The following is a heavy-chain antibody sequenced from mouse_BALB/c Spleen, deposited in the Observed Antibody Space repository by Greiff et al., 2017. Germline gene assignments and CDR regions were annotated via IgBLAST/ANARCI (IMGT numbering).Heavy chain of an antibody. J-gene: IGHJ2*01. V-gene: IGHV5-17*02. CDR1: GFTFSSFG. D-gene: IGHD1-1*01. Sequence: EVNVVESGGGLVQPGGSRKLSCAASGFTFSSFGMHWVRQAPEKGLEWVAYISSGSSTIYYADTVKGRFTISRDNPKNTLFLQMTSLRSEDTAMYYCARSRVYYGSSYFDYWGQGTTLTVSS. CDR3: ARSRVYYGSSYFDY. CDR2: ISSGSSTI.